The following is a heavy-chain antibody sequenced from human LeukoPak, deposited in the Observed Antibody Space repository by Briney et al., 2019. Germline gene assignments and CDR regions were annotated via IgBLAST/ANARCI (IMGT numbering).Heavy chain of an antibody. J-gene: IGHJ4*02. V-gene: IGHV1-69*04. CDR3: ARDQRDVLLWFGELLPFDY. CDR1: GGTFSSYA. CDR2: IIPILGIA. Sequence: SVKVSCKASGGTFSSYAISWVRQAPGQGLEWMGRIIPILGIANYAQKFQGRVTITADKSTSTAYMELSSLRSDDTAVYYCARDQRDVLLWFGELLPFDYWGQGTLVTVSS. D-gene: IGHD3-10*01.